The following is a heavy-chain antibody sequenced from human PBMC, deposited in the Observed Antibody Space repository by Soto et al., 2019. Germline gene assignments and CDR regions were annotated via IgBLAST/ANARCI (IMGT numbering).Heavy chain of an antibody. J-gene: IGHJ4*02. CDR1: GFSFISYA. V-gene: IGHV3-23*01. D-gene: IGHD6-13*01. CDR2: ISGSDGST. Sequence: GGSLRLSCVASGFSFISYAMSCVRQAPGKGLEWVSVISGSDGSTYYADSVKGRFTISRDNSKNTLYLQMNSLRAEDTAVYYCAKDRERDAWYEDYWGQGTLVTVSS. CDR3: AKDRERDAWYEDY.